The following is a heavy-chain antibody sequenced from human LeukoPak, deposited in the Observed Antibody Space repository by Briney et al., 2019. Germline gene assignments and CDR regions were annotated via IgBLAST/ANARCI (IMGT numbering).Heavy chain of an antibody. V-gene: IGHV3-9*03. CDR2: ITSNSGYV. D-gene: IGHD6-13*01. CDR1: GFTFSTYA. Sequence: GGSLRLSCAASGFTFSTYAMSWVRQAPGKGLEWVSSITSNSGYVAYADSVKGRFSISRDNAKNSLYLQMNSLRSEDMAVYYCVQDSYAISSSGSTFAYWGQGTVVTVSS. J-gene: IGHJ4*02. CDR3: VQDSYAISSSGSTFAY.